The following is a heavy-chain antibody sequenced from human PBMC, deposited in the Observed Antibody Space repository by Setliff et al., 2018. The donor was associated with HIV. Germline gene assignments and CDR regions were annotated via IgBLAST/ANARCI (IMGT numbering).Heavy chain of an antibody. CDR1: GYSFTSYW. D-gene: IGHD3-10*01. Sequence: GESLKISCKGSGYSFTSYWIGWVRQMPGKGPEWMGIIYPGDSDTRYSPSFQGQVTISADKSISTAYLQWSSLKASDTAMYYCARPPKSYGSGSDAFDIWGQGTMVTVS. CDR2: IYPGDSDT. J-gene: IGHJ3*02. CDR3: ARPPKSYGSGSDAFDI. V-gene: IGHV5-51*01.